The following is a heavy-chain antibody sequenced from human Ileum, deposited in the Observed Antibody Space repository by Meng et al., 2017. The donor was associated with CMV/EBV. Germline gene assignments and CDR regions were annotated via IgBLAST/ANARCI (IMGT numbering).Heavy chain of an antibody. V-gene: IGHV4-59*01. CDR1: GGSTSSYY. J-gene: IGHJ4*02. CDR2: IYYIGST. CDR3: ASLAAAGTLDY. D-gene: IGHD6-13*01. Sequence: SETLSPTCTVSGGSTSSYYWSWIRQPPGKGLEWIGYIYYIGSTNYHPSLKSRVTISVDTSKNQFSLKLSSVTAADTAVYYCASLAAAGTLDYWGPGTLVTVSS.